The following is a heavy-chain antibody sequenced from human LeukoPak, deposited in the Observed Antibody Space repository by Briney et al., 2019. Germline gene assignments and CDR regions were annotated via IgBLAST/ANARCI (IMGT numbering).Heavy chain of an antibody. Sequence: GGSLRLSCAASGFTFSIYWMSWVRQAPGKGLEWVANIKQDGSEKYYVDSVKGRFTISRDNAKNSLYLQMNSLRAEDTAVYYCARGGYCGGDCYPLDYWGQGTLVTVSS. D-gene: IGHD2-21*02. V-gene: IGHV3-7*03. CDR2: IKQDGSEK. J-gene: IGHJ4*02. CDR1: GFTFSIYW. CDR3: ARGGYCGGDCYPLDY.